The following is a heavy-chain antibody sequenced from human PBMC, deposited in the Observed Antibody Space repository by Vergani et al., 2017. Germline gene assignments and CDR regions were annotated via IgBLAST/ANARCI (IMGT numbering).Heavy chain of an antibody. CDR3: AKEGRSGITPFVAD. V-gene: IGHV3-23*01. J-gene: IGHJ4*02. CDR1: GFTFSSDA. D-gene: IGHD1-14*01. Sequence: EVQLLESGGGLVQPGGSLRVSCAASGFTFSSDAMSWVRQAPGKGLEWVSAINRGSTTYYADSVKGRFTISRDNSRNTVFLQMNSLRAEDTAVYYCAKEGRSGITPFVADWGQGTLVTVSS. CDR2: INRGSTT.